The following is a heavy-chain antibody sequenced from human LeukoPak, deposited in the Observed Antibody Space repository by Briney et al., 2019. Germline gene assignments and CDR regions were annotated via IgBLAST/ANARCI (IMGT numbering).Heavy chain of an antibody. Sequence: SETLSLTCIVSGGSSSSSSYYWGWIRQPPGKGLEWIGSIYYSGSTYYNPSFKSRVTISVDTSKNQFSLKLSSVTAADTAVYYCARWGFTEYYYDSSGYYYVNYFDYWGQGTLVTVSS. CDR3: ARWGFTEYYYDSSGYYYVNYFDY. CDR2: IYYSGST. V-gene: IGHV4-39*01. CDR1: GGSSSSSSYY. J-gene: IGHJ4*02. D-gene: IGHD3-22*01.